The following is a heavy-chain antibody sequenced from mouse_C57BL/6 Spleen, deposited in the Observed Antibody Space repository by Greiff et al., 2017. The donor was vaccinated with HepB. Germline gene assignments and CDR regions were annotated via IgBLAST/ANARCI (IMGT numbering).Heavy chain of an antibody. D-gene: IGHD1-1*01. Sequence: QVQLQQPGAELVMPGASVKLSCKASGYTFTSYWMHWVKQRPGQGLEWIGEIDPSDSYTNYNQKFKGKSTLTVDKSSSTAYMQLSSLTSEDSAVYYCARRDGRGAMDYWGQGTSVTVSS. CDR2: IDPSDSYT. CDR1: GYTFTSYW. J-gene: IGHJ4*01. V-gene: IGHV1-69*01. CDR3: ARRDGRGAMDY.